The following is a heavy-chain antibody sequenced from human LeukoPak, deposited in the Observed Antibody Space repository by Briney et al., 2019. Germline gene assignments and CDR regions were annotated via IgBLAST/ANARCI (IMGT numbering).Heavy chain of an antibody. V-gene: IGHV4-59*08. CDR3: AGLRYFDWLPDY. Sequence: SETLSLTCTVSGGSISSYYWSWIRQLPGKGLEWIGYIYYSGSTNYNPSLKSRVTISVDTSKNQFSLKLSSVTAADTAVYYCAGLRYFDWLPDYWGQGTLVTVSS. CDR1: GGSISSYY. D-gene: IGHD3-9*01. J-gene: IGHJ4*02. CDR2: IYYSGST.